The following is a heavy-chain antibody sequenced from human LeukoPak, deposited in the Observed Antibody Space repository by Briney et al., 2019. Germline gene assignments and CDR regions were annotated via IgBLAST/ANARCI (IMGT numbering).Heavy chain of an antibody. D-gene: IGHD3-10*01. CDR2: ISSSSSTI. CDR1: GFTFSSYS. J-gene: IGHJ3*02. V-gene: IGHV3-48*04. Sequence: GGSLRLSCAASGFTFSSYSMNWVRQAPGKGLEWVSYISSSSSTIYYADSVKGRFTISRDNAKNSLYLQMNSLRAEDTAVYYCARHGYGSGSYYNPEFGAFDIWGQGTMVTVSS. CDR3: ARHGYGSGSYYNPEFGAFDI.